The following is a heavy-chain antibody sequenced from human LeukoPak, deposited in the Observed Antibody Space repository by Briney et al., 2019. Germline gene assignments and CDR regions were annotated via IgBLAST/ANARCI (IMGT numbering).Heavy chain of an antibody. Sequence: ASVKVSCKASGYTFTGYYIHWVRQAPGQGLEWMGWINPNSGDTNYAQKFQGRVILTRDTSINTAYMELSRLRSDDTAVYYCARDIGSGSYYWGQGTLVTVSS. J-gene: IGHJ4*02. D-gene: IGHD3-10*01. CDR2: INPNSGDT. CDR3: ARDIGSGSYY. CDR1: GYTFTGYY. V-gene: IGHV1-2*02.